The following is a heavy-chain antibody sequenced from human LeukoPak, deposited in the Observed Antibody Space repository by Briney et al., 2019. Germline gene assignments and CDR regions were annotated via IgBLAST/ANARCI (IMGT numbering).Heavy chain of an antibody. CDR3: ARVQGYIVGATDYYYYYMDV. CDR2: MNPNSGNT. CDR1: GYTFTSYD. Sequence: ASVKVSCKASGYTFTSYDINWVRQATGQGLEWMGWMNPNSGNTGYAQKFQGRVTMTRNTSISTAYMELSSLRSEDTAVYYCARVQGYIVGATDYYYYYMDVWGKGTTVTVSS. J-gene: IGHJ6*03. D-gene: IGHD1-26*01. V-gene: IGHV1-8*01.